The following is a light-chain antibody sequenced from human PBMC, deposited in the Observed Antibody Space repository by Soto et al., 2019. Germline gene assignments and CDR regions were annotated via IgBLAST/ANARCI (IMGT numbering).Light chain of an antibody. Sequence: DIQLTQSPSFLSASVGVRVTITCRASQGISSNLAWYQQKPGKAPKLLIYAASTLQSGVPSRFSGSGSGTEFTLTISSLQPEDFATYYCQQFNSYPITFGQGTRLEIK. CDR1: QGISSN. CDR3: QQFNSYPIT. J-gene: IGKJ5*01. V-gene: IGKV1-9*01. CDR2: AAS.